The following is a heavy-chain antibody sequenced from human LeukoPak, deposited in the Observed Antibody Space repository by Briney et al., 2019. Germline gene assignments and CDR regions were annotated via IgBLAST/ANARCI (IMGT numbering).Heavy chain of an antibody. D-gene: IGHD4-17*01. CDR3: ARTTVTTLLIDY. V-gene: IGHV3-33*01. J-gene: IGHJ4*02. Sequence: GGSLRLSCAASGFTFSSYGMHGVRQAPGKGLEWVAVIWYDGSNKYYADSVKGRFTISRDNSKNTLYLQMNSLRAEDTAVYYCARTTVTTLLIDYWGQGTLVTVSS. CDR1: GFTFSSYG. CDR2: IWYDGSNK.